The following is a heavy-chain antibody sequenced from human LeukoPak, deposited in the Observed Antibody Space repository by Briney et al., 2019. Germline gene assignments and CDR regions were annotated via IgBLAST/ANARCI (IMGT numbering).Heavy chain of an antibody. V-gene: IGHV3-74*01. Sequence: GGSLRLSCAASGFTFSSYWMHWVRQAPGKGLVWVSRINSDGSSTNYANSVKGRFTISRDNAKNTLYLQMSSLRAEDTAVYYCAAPRYVTISGVIVQFDYWGQGTLVTVSS. J-gene: IGHJ4*02. CDR1: GFTFSSYW. D-gene: IGHD3-3*01. CDR3: AAPRYVTISGVIVQFDY. CDR2: INSDGSST.